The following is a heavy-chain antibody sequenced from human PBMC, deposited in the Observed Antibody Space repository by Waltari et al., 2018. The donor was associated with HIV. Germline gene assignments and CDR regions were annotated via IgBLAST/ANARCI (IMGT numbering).Heavy chain of an antibody. CDR1: GFTFSSYS. D-gene: IGHD3-3*01. V-gene: IGHV3-48*01. CDR3: AREGILEWLMGDY. Sequence: EVQLVESGGGLVQPGGSLRLSCAASGFTFSSYSMNWVRQAPGKGLEWVSYISSSSSTIYYADSVKGRFTISRDNAKNSLYLQMNSLRAEDTAVYYCAREGILEWLMGDYWGQGTLVTVSS. CDR2: ISSSSSTI. J-gene: IGHJ4*02.